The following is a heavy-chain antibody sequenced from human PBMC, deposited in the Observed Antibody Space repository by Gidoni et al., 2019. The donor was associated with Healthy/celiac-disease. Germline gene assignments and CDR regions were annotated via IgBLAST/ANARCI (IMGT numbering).Heavy chain of an antibody. D-gene: IGHD6-19*01. J-gene: IGHJ4*02. CDR1: GGSISSSSYY. CDR2: IYYSGST. Sequence: QLQLQESGPGLVKPSETLSLTCTVSGGSISSSSYYWGWIRQPPGKGLEWIGSIYYSGSTYYTPSLKSRVTISVDTSKNQFSLKLSSVTAADTAVYYCARRGQWLAIDYWGQGTLVTVSS. CDR3: ARRGQWLAIDY. V-gene: IGHV4-39*01.